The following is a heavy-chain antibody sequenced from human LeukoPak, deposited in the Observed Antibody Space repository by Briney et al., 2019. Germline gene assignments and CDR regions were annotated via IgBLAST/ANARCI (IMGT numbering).Heavy chain of an antibody. J-gene: IGHJ6*02. Sequence: GGSLRLSCTASRFTFSSYAMSWVRQALGKGLEWVSGISGSGDNTYYADSVKGRFTISRDNSKNTLYLQMNSLRAEDTAVYYCAKVWGHSMDVWGQGTTVTVSS. CDR1: RFTFSSYA. CDR2: ISGSGDNT. D-gene: IGHD7-27*01. CDR3: AKVWGHSMDV. V-gene: IGHV3-23*01.